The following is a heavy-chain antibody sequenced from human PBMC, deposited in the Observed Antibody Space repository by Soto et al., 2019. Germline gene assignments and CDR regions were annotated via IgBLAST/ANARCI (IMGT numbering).Heavy chain of an antibody. CDR1: GGSFSDYY. J-gene: IGHJ5*02. D-gene: IGHD6-13*01. V-gene: IGHV4-34*01. Sequence: SETLSLTCAVYGGSFSDYYWSGIRQPPGKGLEWIGEINHSGSTNYNPSLKSRVTISVDTSKNQFSLKLNSVTAVDTAVYYCARDENVRVIAAAGNWFDPWGQGTLVTVSS. CDR3: ARDENVRVIAAAGNWFDP. CDR2: INHSGST.